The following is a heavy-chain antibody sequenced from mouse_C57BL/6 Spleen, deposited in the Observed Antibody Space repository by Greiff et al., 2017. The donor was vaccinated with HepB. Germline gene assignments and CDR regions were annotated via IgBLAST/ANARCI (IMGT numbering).Heavy chain of an antibody. D-gene: IGHD2-4*01. V-gene: IGHV1-81*01. CDR1: GYTFTSYG. CDR2: IYPRSGNT. J-gene: IGHJ4*01. CDR3: AEFDYDGLCYYAMDY. Sequence: QVQLQQSGAELARPGASVKLSCKASGYTFTSYGMSWVKQRTGQGLEWIGEIYPRSGNTYYNEKFKGKATLTADKSSSTAYMELRSLTSEDSAVYFCAEFDYDGLCYYAMDYWGQGTSVTVSS.